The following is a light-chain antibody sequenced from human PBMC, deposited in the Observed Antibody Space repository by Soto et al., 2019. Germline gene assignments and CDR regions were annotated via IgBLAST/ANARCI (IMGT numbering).Light chain of an antibody. CDR3: CSYAGYSTVV. CDR2: EGS. V-gene: IGLV2-23*01. Sequence: QSVLTQPASVSGSPGQSITISCTGTRSDVGSYNLVSWYQQHPGKAPKLMIYEGSKRPSGVSNRFSGSKSGITASLTISGLEAEDEADYYCCSYAGYSTVVFGGGTKLTVL. J-gene: IGLJ2*01. CDR1: RSDVGSYNL.